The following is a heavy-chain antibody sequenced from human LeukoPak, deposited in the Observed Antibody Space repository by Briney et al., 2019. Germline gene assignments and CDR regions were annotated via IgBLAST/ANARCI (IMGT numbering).Heavy chain of an antibody. CDR1: GFTFSSYG. V-gene: IGHV3-30*03. CDR2: ISYDGSNK. Sequence: SGRSLRLSCAASGFTFSSYGMHWVRQAPGKGLEWVAVISYDGSNKYYADSVKGRFTISRDNSKNTLYLQMNSLRAEDTAVYYCARGYCSGGSCYHDYWGQGILVTVSS. CDR3: ARGYCSGGSCYHDY. J-gene: IGHJ4*02. D-gene: IGHD2-15*01.